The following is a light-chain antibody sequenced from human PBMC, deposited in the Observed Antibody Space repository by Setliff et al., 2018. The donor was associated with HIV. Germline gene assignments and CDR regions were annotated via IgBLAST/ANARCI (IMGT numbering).Light chain of an antibody. CDR3: CSYAGNNIVIV. Sequence: QSVLTQPASVSGSPGQSITISCTGTSSDIGTYNLVSWYQQHPGKAPKLMIYEGSKRPSGVSNRFSGSKSGNTASLTISGLQAEDEADYYCCSYAGNNIVIVFGGGTKGTVL. CDR1: SSDIGTYNL. V-gene: IGLV2-23*01. CDR2: EGS. J-gene: IGLJ3*02.